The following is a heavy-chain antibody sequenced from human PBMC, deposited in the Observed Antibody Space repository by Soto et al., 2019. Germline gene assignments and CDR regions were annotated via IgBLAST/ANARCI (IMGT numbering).Heavy chain of an antibody. CDR3: ARDKGEMAKDTFDY. D-gene: IGHD5-12*01. J-gene: IGHJ4*01. CDR1: VSTFANYG. V-gene: IGHV1-18*01. CDR2: VFPNTGAT. Sequence: ASVKVSCKASVSTFANYGISWVRQAPGQGLEWVGWVFPNTGATNYAQKFQDRVTMTTDTSTNTAYLELRSLRSDDTAVFYCARDKGEMAKDTFDYGG.